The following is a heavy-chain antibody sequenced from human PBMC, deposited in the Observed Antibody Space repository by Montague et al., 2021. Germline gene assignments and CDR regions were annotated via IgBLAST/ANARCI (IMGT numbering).Heavy chain of an antibody. CDR3: ARVFSSWYVGWFDP. Sequence: SETLSLTCTVSGASITSNIYYWGWIRQSPGKGLEWIGSIYYSGNSFYQPSLKSRITMAVDTSNNQFSLKLSSVTAADTATYYYARVFSSWYVGWFDPWGQGTLVTVSS. CDR2: IYYSGNS. V-gene: IGHV4-39*01. J-gene: IGHJ5*02. CDR1: GASITSNIYY. D-gene: IGHD6-13*01.